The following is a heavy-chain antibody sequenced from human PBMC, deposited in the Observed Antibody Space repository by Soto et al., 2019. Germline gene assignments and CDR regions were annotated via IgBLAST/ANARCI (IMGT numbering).Heavy chain of an antibody. D-gene: IGHD2-15*01. CDR2: IYYSGST. J-gene: IGHJ6*02. CDR3: ARGGGVVAATLSGYYYYYGMDV. V-gene: IGHV4-31*03. Sequence: QVQLQESGPGLVKPSQTLSLTCTVSGGSISSGGYYWSWIRQHPGKGLEWIGYIYYSGSTYYNPSLKSRVTISVDTSKNQFSLKLSSVTAADTAVYYCARGGGVVAATLSGYYYYYGMDVWGQGTTVTVSS. CDR1: GGSISSGGYY.